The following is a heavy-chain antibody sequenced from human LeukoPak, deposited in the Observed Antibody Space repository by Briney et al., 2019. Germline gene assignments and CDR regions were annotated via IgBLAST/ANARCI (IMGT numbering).Heavy chain of an antibody. D-gene: IGHD4-17*01. CDR2: INPNSATT. CDR1: GYTFTDYD. Sequence: ASVTVSFKTSGYTFTDYDVHWVRQAAGQGVEWMGWINPNSATTNYAQRLQGRVTFTRDTSLSIAYMELSSLTSEDAAVYFCARGDFGETNTAFDVWGQGTLVAVSS. J-gene: IGHJ3*01. CDR3: ARGDFGETNTAFDV. V-gene: IGHV1-8*03.